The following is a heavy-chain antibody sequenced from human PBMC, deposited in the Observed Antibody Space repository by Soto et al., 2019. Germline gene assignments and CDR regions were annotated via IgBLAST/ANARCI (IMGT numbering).Heavy chain of an antibody. Sequence: SVKVSCKASGGTFSSYAISWVRQAPGQGLEWMGGIIPIFGTANYAQKFQGRVTITADESTSTAYMELSSLRSEDTAVCYCAGYCSGGSCTIQLLPGPFDYWGQGTLVTVSS. CDR3: AGYCSGGSCTIQLLPGPFDY. D-gene: IGHD2-15*01. CDR1: GGTFSSYA. V-gene: IGHV1-69*13. J-gene: IGHJ4*02. CDR2: IIPIFGTA.